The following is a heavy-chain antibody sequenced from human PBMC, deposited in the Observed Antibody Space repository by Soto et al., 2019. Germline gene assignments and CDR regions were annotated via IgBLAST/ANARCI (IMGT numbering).Heavy chain of an antibody. D-gene: IGHD5-18*01. J-gene: IGHJ3*02. CDR2: IIPIFGTA. V-gene: IGHV1-69*13. CDR1: GGTFSSYA. Sequence: ASVKVSCKASGGTFSSYAISWVRQAPGQGLEWMGGIIPIFGTANYAQKFQGRVTITADESTSTAYMELSSLRSEDTAVYYCARDKKLWLKAGAFDIWGQGTMVTVSS. CDR3: ARDKKLWLKAGAFDI.